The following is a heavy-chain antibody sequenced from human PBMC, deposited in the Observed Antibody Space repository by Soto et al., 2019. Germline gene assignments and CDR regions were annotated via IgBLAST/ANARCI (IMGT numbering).Heavy chain of an antibody. CDR2: IYPGDSDT. CDR1: GYSFTIYW. V-gene: IGHV5-51*01. D-gene: IGHD3-22*01. Sequence: GESLKISCKGSGYSFTIYWIGWVRQMPGKGLEWMGIIYPGDSDTRYSPSFQGQVTISADKSISTAYLQWSSLKASDTAMYYCARLVAYYDSSGYFERWFDPWGQGPLVTVSS. J-gene: IGHJ5*02. CDR3: ARLVAYYDSSGYFERWFDP.